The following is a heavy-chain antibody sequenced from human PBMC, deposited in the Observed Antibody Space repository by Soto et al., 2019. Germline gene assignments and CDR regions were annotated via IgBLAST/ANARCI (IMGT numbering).Heavy chain of an antibody. J-gene: IGHJ4*02. CDR3: ARVDHSGYFAILTDY. Sequence: QVQLQESGPGLVKPSQTLSLTCTVSGDSLSSGGHYWSWIRQHPGKGLEWIGHIYDSVNTYYSPSLRSRVNISADMSKNQFSLNLRSVTAEDTAVYYCARVDHSGYFAILTDYWGQGTLVTVSS. V-gene: IGHV4-31*03. CDR2: IYDSVNT. CDR1: GDSLSSGGHY. D-gene: IGHD3-9*01.